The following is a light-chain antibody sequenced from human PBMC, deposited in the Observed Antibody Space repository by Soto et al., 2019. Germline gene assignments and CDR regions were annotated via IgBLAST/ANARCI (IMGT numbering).Light chain of an antibody. CDR2: DAS. V-gene: IGKV1-33*01. Sequence: DIQMTQSPSSLSASVGDRVTITCQASQDISNYLNWYQQKPGKAPKLLIYDASNLETGVPSRFSGSGSGTDFTFTISSLPPEDIATYYCHQYDNLLFTFGPGTKVDIK. CDR3: HQYDNLLFT. CDR1: QDISNY. J-gene: IGKJ3*01.